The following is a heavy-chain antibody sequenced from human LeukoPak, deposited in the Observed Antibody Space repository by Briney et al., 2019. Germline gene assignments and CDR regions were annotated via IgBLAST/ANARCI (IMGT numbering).Heavy chain of an antibody. V-gene: IGHV3-9*01. D-gene: IGHD3-10*01. CDR3: AKDPPDYGSGSNDDY. Sequence: GGSLRLSCAASGFTFDDYAMHWVRQAPGKGLEWVSGISWNSGSIGYADSVKGRFTISRDNAKNSLYLQMNSLRAEDTALYYCAKDPPDYGSGSNDDYWGQGTLVTVSS. CDR2: ISWNSGSI. CDR1: GFTFDDYA. J-gene: IGHJ4*02.